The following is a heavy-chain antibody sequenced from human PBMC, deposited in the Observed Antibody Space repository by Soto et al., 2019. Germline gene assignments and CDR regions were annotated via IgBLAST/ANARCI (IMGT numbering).Heavy chain of an antibody. Sequence: QVQLVESGGGVVQPGRSLRLSCAASGFTFSSYAMQWVRQAPGKGLEWVAVISYDGSNKYYADSVKGRFTISRDNSKNTLYLQMNSLRAEDTAVYYCAKTVDTAMASYYYYYGMDVWGQGTTVTVSS. J-gene: IGHJ6*02. CDR3: AKTVDTAMASYYYYYGMDV. D-gene: IGHD5-18*01. CDR2: ISYDGSNK. V-gene: IGHV3-30-3*01. CDR1: GFTFSSYA.